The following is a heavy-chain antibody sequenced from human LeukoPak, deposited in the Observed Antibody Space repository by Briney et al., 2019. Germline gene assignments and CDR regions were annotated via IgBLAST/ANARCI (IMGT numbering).Heavy chain of an antibody. CDR3: ARVPDFWSGYPTYYYYYYMDV. V-gene: IGHV3-7*01. CDR2: IKQDGSEK. Sequence: GGSLRLSCAASGFTFSSYWMSWVRQAPGKGLERVANIKQDGSEKYYVDSVKGRFTISRDNAKNSLYLQMNSLRAEDTAVYYCARVPDFWSGYPTYYYYYYMDVWGKGTTVTVSS. J-gene: IGHJ6*03. D-gene: IGHD3-3*01. CDR1: GFTFSSYW.